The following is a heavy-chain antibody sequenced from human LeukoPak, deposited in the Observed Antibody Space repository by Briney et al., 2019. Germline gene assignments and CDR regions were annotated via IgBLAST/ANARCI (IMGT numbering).Heavy chain of an antibody. D-gene: IGHD3-22*01. CDR2: INYSGST. CDR3: ARGYDY. CDR1: GGSIIGSTPY. Sequence: SETLSLTCTVSGGSIIGSTPYWGWIRQPPGKGLDWIGIINYSGSTYYNPSLRSRVTISVDTSKNQFSLKLNSVTASDTAVYYCARGYDYWGQGTLVTVPS. J-gene: IGHJ4*02. V-gene: IGHV4-39*01.